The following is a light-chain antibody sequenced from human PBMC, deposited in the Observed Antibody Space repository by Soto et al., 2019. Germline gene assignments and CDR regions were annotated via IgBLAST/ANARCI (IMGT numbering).Light chain of an antibody. CDR3: QQYNSYYSIT. Sequence: DTQIPQSPSTLSASVGHRVTITCRASQSISSWLAWYQQKPGKAPKLMIYDASSLESGVPSRFSGSGSGAEFTLTLSSLQPDDFSNYYCQQYNSYYSITFGQGTRLEIK. V-gene: IGKV1-5*01. CDR2: DAS. J-gene: IGKJ5*01. CDR1: QSISSW.